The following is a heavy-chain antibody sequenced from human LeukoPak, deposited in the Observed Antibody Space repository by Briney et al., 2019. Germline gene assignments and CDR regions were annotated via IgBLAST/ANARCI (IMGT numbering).Heavy chain of an antibody. CDR3: VKQTYDFWSSYEN. D-gene: IGHD3-3*01. J-gene: IGHJ4*02. CDR1: GFTFSSYS. CDR2: ISSSSSYI. Sequence: PGGSLRLSCAASGFTFSSYSMNWVRQAPGKGLEWVSSISSSSSYIYYADSVKGRFTISRDNAKNSLYLQMNSLRAEDTAVYYCVKQTYDFWSSYENWGQGTLVTVSS. V-gene: IGHV3-21*04.